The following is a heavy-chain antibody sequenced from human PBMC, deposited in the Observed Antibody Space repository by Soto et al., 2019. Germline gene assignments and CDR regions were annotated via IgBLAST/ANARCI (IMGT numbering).Heavy chain of an antibody. CDR3: ARRWGWNGSGYHYGFDI. V-gene: IGHV5-10-1*03. D-gene: IGHD3-22*01. J-gene: IGHJ3*02. Sequence: EVQLVQSGAEAKKPGESLRISCKGSGYRFTSYWIAWVRQMPGKGLELLGKVDPTDSYTHYRPSFQGHVAISVDKSISTAYLQWSSLKAWDTAMYYCARRWGWNGSGYHYGFDIWGQGTMVTVSS. CDR2: VDPTDSYT. CDR1: GYRFTSYW.